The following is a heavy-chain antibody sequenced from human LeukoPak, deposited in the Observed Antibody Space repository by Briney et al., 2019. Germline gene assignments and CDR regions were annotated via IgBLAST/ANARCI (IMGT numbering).Heavy chain of an antibody. V-gene: IGHV3-23*01. Sequence: GGSLRLSCAASGFIFSSYAMSWVRQAPGKGLEWVSAISGSGGSTYYADSVKGRFTISRDNSKNTLYLQMNSLRAEDTAVYYCARWVCSSTSCYYFDYWGQGSLVVVSS. J-gene: IGHJ4*02. CDR1: GFIFSSYA. CDR2: ISGSGGST. CDR3: ARWVCSSTSCYYFDY. D-gene: IGHD2-2*01.